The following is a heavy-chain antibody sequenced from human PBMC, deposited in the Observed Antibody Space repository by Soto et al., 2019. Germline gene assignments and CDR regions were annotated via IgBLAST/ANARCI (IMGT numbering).Heavy chain of an antibody. Sequence: GGSLRLSYAASGFTFSSNAMSWVRQAPGKGLEWVSSISGIGGSTYYADSGKGRFTISRDNSKNTLNLQINSLRAEDTAVYYCTKDRGDIEVVVEAPRVDYYYYGMDVWGQGTTVTVSS. CDR3: TKDRGDIEVVVEAPRVDYYYYGMDV. D-gene: IGHD2-15*01. CDR1: GFTFSSNA. V-gene: IGHV3-23*01. CDR2: ISGIGGST. J-gene: IGHJ6*02.